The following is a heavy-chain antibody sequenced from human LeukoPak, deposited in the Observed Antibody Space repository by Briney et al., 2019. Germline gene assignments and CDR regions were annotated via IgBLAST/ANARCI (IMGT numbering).Heavy chain of an antibody. D-gene: IGHD3-16*02. CDR2: ISGSGGST. Sequence: GGSLRLSCAASGFTFSSYAMSWVRQAPGKGLEWVSAISGSGGSTYYADSVKGRFTISRDNSKNTLYLQMNSLRAEDTAVYYCAKDPGMITFWGVIVNPLFDYWGQGTLVTVSS. V-gene: IGHV3-23*01. CDR3: AKDPGMITFWGVIVNPLFDY. J-gene: IGHJ4*02. CDR1: GFTFSSYA.